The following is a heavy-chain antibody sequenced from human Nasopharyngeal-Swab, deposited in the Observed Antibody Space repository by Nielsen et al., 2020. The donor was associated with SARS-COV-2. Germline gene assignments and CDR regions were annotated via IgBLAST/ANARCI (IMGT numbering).Heavy chain of an antibody. Sequence: ASVKVSCKASGYTFTSYDINWVRQATGQGLEWMGWMNPNSGNTGYAQKFQGRVTMTRNTSISTAYMELSSLRSEDTAVYYCARTTMVRGVIIPYCYYYYMDVWGKGTTVTVSS. V-gene: IGHV1-8*01. CDR3: ARTTMVRGVIIPYCYYYYMDV. CDR1: GYTFTSYD. D-gene: IGHD3-10*01. J-gene: IGHJ6*03. CDR2: MNPNSGNT.